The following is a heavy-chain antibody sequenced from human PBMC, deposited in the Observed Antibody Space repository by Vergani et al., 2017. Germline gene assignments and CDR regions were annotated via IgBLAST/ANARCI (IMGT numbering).Heavy chain of an antibody. CDR2: IYTSGST. Sequence: QVQLQQWGAGLLKPSETLSLTCAVYGGSFSGYYWSWIRQPPGKGLEWIGRIYTSGSTNYNPSLKSRVTMSVDTSKNQFSLKLSSVTAADTAVYYCAMYESLDAFDIWGQGTMVTVSS. J-gene: IGHJ3*02. CDR3: AMYESLDAFDI. CDR1: GGSFSGYY. D-gene: IGHD2-8*01. V-gene: IGHV4-59*10.